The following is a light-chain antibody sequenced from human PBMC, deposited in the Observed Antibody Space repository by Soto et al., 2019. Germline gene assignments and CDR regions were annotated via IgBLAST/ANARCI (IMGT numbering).Light chain of an antibody. V-gene: IGLV2-14*01. Sequence: QSVLTQPASVSGSPGQSITIPCTVTSSDVGGYNYVSWYQQHPGKAPKLMIYEVSNRPSGVSIRFSGSKSGSTASLTISGLQAEDEADYYCSSYTSSTSLDVFGTGTKVTVL. CDR2: EVS. CDR3: SSYTSSTSLDV. J-gene: IGLJ1*01. CDR1: SSDVGGYNY.